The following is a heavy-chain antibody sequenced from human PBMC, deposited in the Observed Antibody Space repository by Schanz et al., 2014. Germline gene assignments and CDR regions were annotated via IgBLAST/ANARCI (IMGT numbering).Heavy chain of an antibody. D-gene: IGHD3-10*01. Sequence: QVQLVDSGGGLVKPEGSLRLSCTASGFPFSDYFMAWIRQPPGRGLEWVSYIGNGGVTIYYADSVKGRFTISRDNSKNSLYLQMNSLRAEDTAVYYCARIGGSAFDYWAQGTLVTVSS. CDR3: ARIGGSAFDY. CDR2: IGNGGVTI. CDR1: GFPFSDYF. V-gene: IGHV3-11*01. J-gene: IGHJ4*02.